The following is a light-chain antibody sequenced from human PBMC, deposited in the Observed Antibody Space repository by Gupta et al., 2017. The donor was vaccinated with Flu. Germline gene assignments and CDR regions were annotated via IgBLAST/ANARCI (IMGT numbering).Light chain of an antibody. V-gene: IGKV2D-29*01. J-gene: IGKJ4*01. Sequence: VTPGQPASISCKSSQNLLHSDGKTYLFWYLQKEGQPPQLLIYEVSNRFSGVPDRISGSGSGTDFTLKISRVEAEDVGIYYCLQSIQFPFTFGGGTKVEIK. CDR1: QNLLHSDGKTY. CDR2: EVS. CDR3: LQSIQFPFT.